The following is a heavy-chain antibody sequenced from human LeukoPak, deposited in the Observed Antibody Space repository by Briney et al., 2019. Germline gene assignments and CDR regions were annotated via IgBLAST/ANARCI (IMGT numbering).Heavy chain of an antibody. CDR3: ASGDSGSYP. V-gene: IGHV3-74*01. CDR2: INSDGSST. D-gene: IGHD1-26*01. J-gene: IGHJ4*02. CDR1: GYTFSSYA. Sequence: GGSLRLSCAASGYTFSSYAMSWVRQAPGKGLEWVSRINSDGSSTSYADSVKGRFTISRDNAKNTLYLQMNSLRAEDTAVYYCASGDSGSYPWGQGTLVTVSS.